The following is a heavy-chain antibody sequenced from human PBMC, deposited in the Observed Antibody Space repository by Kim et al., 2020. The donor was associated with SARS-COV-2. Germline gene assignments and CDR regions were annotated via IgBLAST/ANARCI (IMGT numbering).Heavy chain of an antibody. CDR3: ARSPPNWNYESYYYYGMDV. CDR2: IYYSGST. J-gene: IGHJ6*02. V-gene: IGHV4-39*01. CDR1: GGSISSSSYY. Sequence: SETLSLTCTVSGGSISSSSYYWGWIRQPPGKGLEWIGSIYYSGSTYYNPSLKSRVTISVDTSKNQFSLKLSSVTAADTAVYYCARSPPNWNYESYYYYGMDVWSQGTTVTVSS. D-gene: IGHD1-7*01.